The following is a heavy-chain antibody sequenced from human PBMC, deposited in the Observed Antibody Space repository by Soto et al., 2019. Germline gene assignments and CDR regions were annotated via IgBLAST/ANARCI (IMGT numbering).Heavy chain of an antibody. Sequence: ASETLSLTCTASGGSINSGDYHWSWIRQSPGKGLEWIGAIYYSGSTNYNPSLKSRATISVDTSKNQFSLKVSSATAADTALYYCARIPVDKSMFYWFDPGGQGTLVTVSS. CDR1: GGSINSGDYH. CDR3: ARIPVDKSMFYWFDP. V-gene: IGHV4-61*08. D-gene: IGHD5-18*01. CDR2: IYYSGST. J-gene: IGHJ5*02.